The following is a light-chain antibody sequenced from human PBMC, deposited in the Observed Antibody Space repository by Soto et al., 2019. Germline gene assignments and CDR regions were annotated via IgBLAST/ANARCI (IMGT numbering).Light chain of an antibody. Sequence: DIQMTQSPSSLSASVGDRVTITCQASQDISNYLNWYQQKPGKAPKLLIYDASNLETGVPSRFSGSGSGTDFTFTIIRLQAEDIATYYCQQYDNLEFTFGPRTKVDIK. V-gene: IGKV1-33*01. CDR3: QQYDNLEFT. J-gene: IGKJ3*01. CDR1: QDISNY. CDR2: DAS.